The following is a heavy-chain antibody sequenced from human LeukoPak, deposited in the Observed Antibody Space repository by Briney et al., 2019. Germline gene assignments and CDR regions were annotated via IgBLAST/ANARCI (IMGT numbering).Heavy chain of an antibody. Sequence: GGSLRLSCAASGFTFSSYGMHWVRQAPGKGLEWVAVISYDGSNKYYADSVKGRFTISRDNSKNTLYLQMNSLRAEDTAVYYCAKDIEATVLFGYWGQGTLVTVSS. CDR3: AKDIEATVLFGY. CDR1: GFTFSSYG. D-gene: IGHD4-17*01. CDR2: ISYDGSNK. J-gene: IGHJ4*02. V-gene: IGHV3-30*18.